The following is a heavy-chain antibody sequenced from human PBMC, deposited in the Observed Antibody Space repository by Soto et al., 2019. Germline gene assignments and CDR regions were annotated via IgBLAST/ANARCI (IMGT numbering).Heavy chain of an antibody. CDR3: AKAPFHCSGGSCHHNYYYYGMDV. V-gene: IGHV3-23*01. CDR2: ISGSGGST. D-gene: IGHD2-15*01. J-gene: IGHJ6*02. Sequence: EVQLLESGGGLVQPGGSLRLSCAASGFTFSNYAMSWVRQAPGKGLEWVSAISGSGGSTYYAVSVRGRFTISRDNSRNTLYLQMNSLRAEDTAVYYCAKAPFHCSGGSCHHNYYYYGMDVWGQGTTVTVSS. CDR1: GFTFSNYA.